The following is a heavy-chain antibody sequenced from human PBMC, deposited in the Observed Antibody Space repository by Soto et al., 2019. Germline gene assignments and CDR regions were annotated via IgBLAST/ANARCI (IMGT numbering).Heavy chain of an antibody. CDR2: INAGNGNT. Sequence: ASVKVSCKASGYTFTSYAMHWVRQAPGQRLEWMGWINAGNGNTKYSQKFQGRVTITRDTSASTAYMELSSLRSEDTAVYYCARSTIFGVVIINGPLDYWGQGTLVTVSS. CDR3: ARSTIFGVVIINGPLDY. D-gene: IGHD3-3*01. CDR1: GYTFTSYA. J-gene: IGHJ4*02. V-gene: IGHV1-3*01.